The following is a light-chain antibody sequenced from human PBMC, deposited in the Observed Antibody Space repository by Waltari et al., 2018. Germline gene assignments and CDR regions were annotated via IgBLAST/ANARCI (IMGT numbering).Light chain of an antibody. V-gene: IGLV1-40*01. CDR1: SSNIGAGSD. J-gene: IGLJ2*01. CDR2: GNN. Sequence: QSVLTQPPSVSGAPGPRVTISCTGSSSNIGAGSDVHWYQHLPGTAPKLLIYGNNNRPSGVPDRFSGSKSGTSASLAITGLQTEDEADYYCQSYGNSFVVFGGGTKLTVL. CDR3: QSYGNSFVV.